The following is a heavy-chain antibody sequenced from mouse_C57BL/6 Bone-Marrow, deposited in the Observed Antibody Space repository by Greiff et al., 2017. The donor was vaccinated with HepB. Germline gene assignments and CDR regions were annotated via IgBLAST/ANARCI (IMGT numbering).Heavy chain of an antibody. CDR3: ARRGGYPPWFAY. CDR2: INPNNGGT. J-gene: IGHJ3*01. D-gene: IGHD2-2*01. CDR1: GYTFTDYN. V-gene: IGHV1-18*01. Sequence: VQLQQSGPELVKPGASVKIPCKASGYTFTDYNMDWVKQSHGKSLEWIGDINPNNGGTIYNQKFKGKATLTVDKSSSTAYMELRSLTSEDTAVYYCARRGGYPPWFAYWGQGTLVTVSA.